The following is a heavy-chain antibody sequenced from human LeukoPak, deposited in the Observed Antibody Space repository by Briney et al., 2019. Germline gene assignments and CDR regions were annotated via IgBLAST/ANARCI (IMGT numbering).Heavy chain of an antibody. CDR2: IRRSGGNP. CDR3: AKAPYGDYAWWFDP. D-gene: IGHD4-17*01. J-gene: IGHJ5*02. V-gene: IGHV3-23*01. Sequence: SGGALSLYCAASGFPLRSYALSWVRQAPGTGLEGVYEIRRSGGNPYYADSVKGRFNLCRDNSKNMLSLQMTCLCAEDPLLHYCAKAPYGDYAWWFDPWGQGTLVTVSS. CDR1: GFPLRSYA.